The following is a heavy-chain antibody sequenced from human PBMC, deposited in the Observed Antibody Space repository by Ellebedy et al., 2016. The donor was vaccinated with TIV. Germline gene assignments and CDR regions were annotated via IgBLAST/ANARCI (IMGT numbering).Heavy chain of an antibody. CDR1: GYTLTELS. D-gene: IGHD1-26*01. V-gene: IGHV1-24*01. CDR3: ATHSDYYYMDV. Sequence: ASVKVSXXVSGYTLTELSMHWVRQAPGKGLEWMGGFDPEDGETIYAQKFQGRVTMTEDTSTDTAYMELSSLRSEDTAVYYWATHSDYYYMDVWGKGTTVTVSS. J-gene: IGHJ6*03. CDR2: FDPEDGET.